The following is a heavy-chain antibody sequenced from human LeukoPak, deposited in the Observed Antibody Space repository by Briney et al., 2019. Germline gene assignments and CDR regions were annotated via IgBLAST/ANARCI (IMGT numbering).Heavy chain of an antibody. J-gene: IGHJ4*02. CDR1: GFTVSSNY. CDR3: ARDYYDSSGAGSL. V-gene: IGHV3-66*02. D-gene: IGHD3-22*01. Sequence: PGGSLRLSCAASGFTVSSNYMSWVRQAPGKGLEWVSVIYSGGSTYYADSVKGRFTISRDNSKNTLYLQMNSLRAEDTAVYYYARDYYDSSGAGSLWGQGTLVTVSS. CDR2: IYSGGST.